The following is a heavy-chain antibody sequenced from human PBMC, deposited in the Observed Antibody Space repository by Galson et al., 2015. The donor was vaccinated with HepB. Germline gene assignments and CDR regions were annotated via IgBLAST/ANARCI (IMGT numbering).Heavy chain of an antibody. CDR3: TTHRYSYDAFDI. D-gene: IGHD2-15*01. J-gene: IGHJ3*02. CDR2: IKSKTDGGTT. Sequence: SLRLSCAASGFTFSNAWMSWVRQAPGKGLEWVGRIKSKTDGGTTDYAAPVKGRFTISRDDSKNTLYLQMNSLKTEDTAVYYCTTHRYSYDAFDIWGQGTMVTVSS. CDR1: GFTFSNAW. V-gene: IGHV3-15*01.